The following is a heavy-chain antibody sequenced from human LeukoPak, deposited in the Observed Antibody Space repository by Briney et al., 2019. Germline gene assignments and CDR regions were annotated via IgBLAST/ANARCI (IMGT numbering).Heavy chain of an antibody. V-gene: IGHV4-4*07. J-gene: IGHJ4*02. CDR2: IYTSGST. Sequence: PSETLSLACTVSGGSISTYYWSWIRQSAGKGLEWIGRIYTSGSTNYNPSLKSRVTMSVDTSKNQFSLKLSSVTAADTAVYYCARLFWSGQAYDYWGREPWSPSPQ. CDR3: ARLFWSGQAYDY. CDR1: GGSISTYY. D-gene: IGHD3-3*01.